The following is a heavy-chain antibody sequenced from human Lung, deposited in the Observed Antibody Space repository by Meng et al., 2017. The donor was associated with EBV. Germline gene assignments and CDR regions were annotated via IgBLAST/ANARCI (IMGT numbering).Heavy chain of an antibody. CDR2: IYHSGST. CDR1: GGSISSVYW. D-gene: IGHD5-18*01. CDR3: ARGGYYSFDY. Sequence: QVHLQGSGPGLLKPSETLSLTCAVSGGSISSVYWWTWVRQSPGKGLEWIGEIYHSGSTNYNPSLKSRVTISVDKSKNQFSLKLTSVTAADTAVYYCARGGYYSFDYWGQGTLVTVSS. V-gene: IGHV4-4*02. J-gene: IGHJ4*02.